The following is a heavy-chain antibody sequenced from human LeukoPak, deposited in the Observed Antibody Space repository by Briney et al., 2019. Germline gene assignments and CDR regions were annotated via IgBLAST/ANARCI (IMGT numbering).Heavy chain of an antibody. Sequence: PSETLSLTCTVSGGSISSSSYYWGWIRQPPGKGLEWIGSIYYSGSTYYNPSLKSRVTISVDTSKNQFSLKLSSVTAADTAVYYCARLTFVDYWGQGTLVTVSS. D-gene: IGHD3-16*01. CDR2: IYYSGST. CDR3: ARLTFVDY. J-gene: IGHJ4*02. V-gene: IGHV4-39*01. CDR1: GGSISSSSYY.